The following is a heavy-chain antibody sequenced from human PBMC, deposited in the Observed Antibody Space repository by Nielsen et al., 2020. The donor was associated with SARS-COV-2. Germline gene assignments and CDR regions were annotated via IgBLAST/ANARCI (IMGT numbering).Heavy chain of an antibody. CDR2: IFSNDEK. CDR3: ARIQLELRLFYFYYSMDV. Sequence: SGPTLVKPTETLTLTCTVSGFSLSNARMGVGWIRQPPGRALESLAHIFSNDEKSYSTSLKSSLTISNDTSKSQVALTMTNMDPVDTATYYCARIQLELRLFYFYYSMDVWGKGTTVTVSS. V-gene: IGHV2-26*01. D-gene: IGHD1-7*01. CDR1: GFSLSNARMG. J-gene: IGHJ6*03.